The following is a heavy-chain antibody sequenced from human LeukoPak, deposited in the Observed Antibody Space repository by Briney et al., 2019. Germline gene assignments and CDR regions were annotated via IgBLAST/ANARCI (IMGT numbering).Heavy chain of an antibody. J-gene: IGHJ4*02. D-gene: IGHD3-16*01. CDR2: IYTSGST. CDR1: GGSISSGSYH. V-gene: IGHV4-61*02. Sequence: SQTLSLTCTVSGGSISSGSYHWSWIRQPAGKGLEWIGRIYTSGSTNYNPSLKSRVTISVDTSKNQFSLKLSSVTAADTAVYYCARSLDTFDDYWGQGTLVTVSS. CDR3: ARSLDTFDDY.